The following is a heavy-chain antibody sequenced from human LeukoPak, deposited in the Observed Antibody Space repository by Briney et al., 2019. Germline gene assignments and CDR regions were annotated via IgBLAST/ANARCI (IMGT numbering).Heavy chain of an antibody. CDR1: GFTFSDYY. CDR3: AKDGDTMSGTYYYDMDV. J-gene: IGHJ6*03. CDR2: ISSSGRTI. D-gene: IGHD1-26*01. V-gene: IGHV3-11*04. Sequence: GGALRLSCAASGFTFSDYYMSWIRQAPGKGLEWVSYISSSGRTIYYADSVKGRFTISRDNAKNSLYLQMNSLRGEDTAVYYCAKDGDTMSGTYYYDMDVWGKGTTVTIS.